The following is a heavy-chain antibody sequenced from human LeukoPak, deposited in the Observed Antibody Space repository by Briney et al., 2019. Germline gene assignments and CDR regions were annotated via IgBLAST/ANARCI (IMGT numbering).Heavy chain of an antibody. D-gene: IGHD2-2*01. Sequence: WASVKVSCKASGYTFTGYYMHWVRQAPGQGLEWMGWINPNSGGTNYAQKFQGRVTMTRDTSISTAYMELSRLRSDDTAVYYCARDCGTTICYALYWSQGTLVTVSS. CDR1: GYTFTGYY. CDR3: ARDCGTTICYALY. CDR2: INPNSGGT. V-gene: IGHV1-2*02. J-gene: IGHJ4*02.